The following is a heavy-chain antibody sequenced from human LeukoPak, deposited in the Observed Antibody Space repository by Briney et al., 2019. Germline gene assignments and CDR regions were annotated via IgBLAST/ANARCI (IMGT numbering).Heavy chain of an antibody. D-gene: IGHD1-26*01. V-gene: IGHV4-39*07. CDR1: GGSITSSSFY. CDR3: ARDDDGSFYLDN. Sequence: SETLCLTCIVSGGSITSSSFYWAWIRQPPGKGLQWVGTIYHSGNNYYNPSLRSRVTISLDTSKNQFSLKVSSVTAADTAVYYCARDDDGSFYLDNWREGTLVTVSS. CDR2: IYHSGNN. J-gene: IGHJ4*02.